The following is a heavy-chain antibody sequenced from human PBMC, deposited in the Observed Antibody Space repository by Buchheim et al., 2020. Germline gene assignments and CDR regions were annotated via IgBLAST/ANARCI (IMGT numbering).Heavy chain of an antibody. CDR3: ARVGPYGSGSYSAFEI. V-gene: IGHV4-31*03. Sequence: QVQLQESGPGLVKPSQTLSLTCTVSGGSISSGGYYWSWIRQHPGEGLEWIGFIYHSGSTYYNPSLKSRLMISVDTSQNRFSLRLISVAAADTAVYYCARVGPYGSGSYSAFEIWGQGT. J-gene: IGHJ3*02. CDR2: IYHSGST. D-gene: IGHD3-10*01. CDR1: GGSISSGGYY.